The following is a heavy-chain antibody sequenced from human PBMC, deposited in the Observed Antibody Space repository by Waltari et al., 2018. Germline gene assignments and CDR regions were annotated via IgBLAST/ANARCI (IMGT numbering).Heavy chain of an antibody. D-gene: IGHD3-22*01. V-gene: IGHV7-4-1*02. CDR1: GYTFTSYA. Sequence: QVQLVQSGSELKKPGASVKVSCKASGYTFTSYAMNWVRQAPGQGLEWMGWINTNHESPTDAQGLTGRFVFSLDTSVSTAYLQITSLKAEDTAVYYCARVEYYHSSSGNLVPGFFDIWGQGTMVTVSS. CDR3: ARVEYYHSSSGNLVPGFFDI. CDR2: INTNHESP. J-gene: IGHJ3*02.